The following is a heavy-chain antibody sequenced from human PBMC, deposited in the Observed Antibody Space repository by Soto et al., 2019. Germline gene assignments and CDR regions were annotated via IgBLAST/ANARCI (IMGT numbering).Heavy chain of an antibody. J-gene: IGHJ6*02. Sequence: QVQLVESGGGVVQPGRSLRLSCAASGFTFSSYAMHWVRQAPGNGLEWVAVISYDGSNKYYADSVKGRFTISRDNSKNTLYLQMNSLRAEDTAVYYCARTMIVVSSYYYGMDVWGQGTTVTVSS. CDR3: ARTMIVVSSYYYGMDV. V-gene: IGHV3-30-3*01. CDR2: ISYDGSNK. CDR1: GFTFSSYA. D-gene: IGHD3-22*01.